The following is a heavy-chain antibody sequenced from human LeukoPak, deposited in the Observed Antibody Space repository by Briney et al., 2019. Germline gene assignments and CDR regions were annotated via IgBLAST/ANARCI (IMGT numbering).Heavy chain of an antibody. D-gene: IGHD3-16*01. J-gene: IGHJ4*02. V-gene: IGHV5-51*01. CDR3: ARQVWDTTSWFIDY. CDR1: GYSFTSYW. Sequence: GESLKISCKGSGYSFTSYWIGWVRQMPGKGLEWMGIIYPGDSDTRYNPPFQGQVTISVDKSISTAYLQWSSLKASDTAIYYCARQVWDTTSWFIDYWGQGTLVTVSS. CDR2: IYPGDSDT.